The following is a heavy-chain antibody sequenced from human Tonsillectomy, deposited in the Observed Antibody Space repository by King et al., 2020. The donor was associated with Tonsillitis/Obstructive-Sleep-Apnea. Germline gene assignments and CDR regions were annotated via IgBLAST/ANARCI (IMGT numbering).Heavy chain of an antibody. V-gene: IGHV3-74*01. CDR1: GFTFSSYW. Sequence: EVQLVESGGGLVQPGGSLRLSCAASGFTFSSYWTHWVRQAPGTGLVWVSRINSDGSSTSYADSVKGRFTISRDNAKNTLYLQMNRLRAEDTAVYYCATSPYYYYMDVWGKGTTVTVSS. CDR3: ATSPYYYYMDV. CDR2: INSDGSST. J-gene: IGHJ6*03.